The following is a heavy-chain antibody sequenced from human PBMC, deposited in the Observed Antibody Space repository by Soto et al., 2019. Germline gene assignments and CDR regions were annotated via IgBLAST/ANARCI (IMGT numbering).Heavy chain of an antibody. Sequence: QVQLVQSGAEVKNPGASVKVSCKASGYSFTRYGIGWARQAPGQGLEWMGWINAYNGNTNYAQNLQGRLTLTTDPSTTTAYMELRSLRSNDPAIYYCAMVDVYVTPSPQDVWGQGTTVTVSS. CDR3: AMVDVYVTPSPQDV. CDR2: INAYNGNT. D-gene: IGHD3-16*01. CDR1: GYSFTRYG. V-gene: IGHV1-18*01. J-gene: IGHJ6*02.